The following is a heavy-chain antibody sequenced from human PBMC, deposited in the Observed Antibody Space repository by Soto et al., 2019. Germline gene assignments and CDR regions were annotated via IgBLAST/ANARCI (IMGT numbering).Heavy chain of an antibody. Sequence: ASVKVSCKASGGTFSSYAISWVRQAPGQGLEWMGGIIPIFGTANYAQKFQGRVTITADESTSTAYMELSSLRSEDTAVYYCARDSWGEGGNSRGADGFESWGKGAMVTVSS. CDR3: ARDSWGEGGNSRGADGFES. CDR2: IIPIFGTA. D-gene: IGHD2-21*02. CDR1: GGTFSSYA. V-gene: IGHV1-69*13. J-gene: IGHJ3*02.